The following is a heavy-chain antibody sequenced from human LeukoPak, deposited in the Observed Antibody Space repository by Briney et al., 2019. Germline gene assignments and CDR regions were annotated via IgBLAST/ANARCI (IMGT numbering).Heavy chain of an antibody. CDR2: IQSKTDGGTT. CDR3: ATNDYDDYILDS. J-gene: IGHJ4*02. V-gene: IGHV3-15*01. CDR1: GFTFSHTW. Sequence: GGSLRLSCAASGFTFSHTWMTWVRQAPGKGLEGVGQIQSKTDGGTTDYAAPVKGGFTISRDDSKSTLYLQMNSLKTDDTAVYFCATNDYDDYILDSWGQGTLVTVSS. D-gene: IGHD4-17*01.